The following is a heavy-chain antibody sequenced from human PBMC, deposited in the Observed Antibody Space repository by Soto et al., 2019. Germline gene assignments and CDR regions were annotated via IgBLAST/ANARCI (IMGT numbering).Heavy chain of an antibody. CDR3: ARDRGCIGGICRVRNGLDV. CDR1: EFTFRDFT. Sequence: EVQLVESGGGLVKPGGSLRLSCAASEFTFRDFTMNWVRQAPGKGLEWVSSITGSSTYIYYADSVKGRFTISRDNAKKSLYLKMNSLRAEDTAVYYCARDRGCIGGICRVRNGLDVWGQGTTVTVSS. J-gene: IGHJ6*02. CDR2: ITGSSTYI. V-gene: IGHV3-21*01. D-gene: IGHD2-15*01.